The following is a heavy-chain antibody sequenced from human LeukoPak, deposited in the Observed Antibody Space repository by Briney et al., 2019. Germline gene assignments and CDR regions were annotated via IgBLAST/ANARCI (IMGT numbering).Heavy chain of an antibody. CDR2: IYYSGST. CDR1: GGSISSSSYY. V-gene: IGHV4-39*07. Sequence: SETLSLTCTVSGGSISSSSYYWGWIRQPPGKGLEWIGSIYYSGSTYYNPSLKSRVTISVDTSKNQFSLKLSSVTTADTAVYYCARVIASTMVRGVTRSNWYFDLWGRGTLVTVSS. D-gene: IGHD3-10*01. CDR3: ARVIASTMVRGVTRSNWYFDL. J-gene: IGHJ2*01.